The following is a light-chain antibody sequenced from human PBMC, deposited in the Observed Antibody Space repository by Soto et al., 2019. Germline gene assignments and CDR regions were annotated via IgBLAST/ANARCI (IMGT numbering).Light chain of an antibody. V-gene: IGKV3-20*01. CDR1: QSVSSSY. CDR2: DVS. CDR3: HHYGSSPT. J-gene: IGKJ1*01. Sequence: EIVLTQSPGTLSLSPGERATLSCRSSQSVSSSYLAWYQHKPGQAPRLLIYDVSSGATGIPDRFSGSGSGSDFTLTISIVDPGDLAVYDGHHYGSSPTCGQGAKVEI.